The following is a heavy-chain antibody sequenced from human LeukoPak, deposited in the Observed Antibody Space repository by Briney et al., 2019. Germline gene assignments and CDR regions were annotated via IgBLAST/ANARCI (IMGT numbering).Heavy chain of an antibody. D-gene: IGHD6-19*01. J-gene: IGHJ5*02. V-gene: IGHV4-59*01. CDR3: ARGGYSSGWLYYNWFDP. CDR1: GGSISSYY. Sequence: SETLSLTCTVSGGSISSYYWSWIRQPPGKGLEWIGYIYYSGSTNYNPSLKSRVTISVDTSKNQFSLKLSSVTAADTAVYYCARGGYSSGWLYYNWFDPWGQGTLVTVSS. CDR2: IYYSGST.